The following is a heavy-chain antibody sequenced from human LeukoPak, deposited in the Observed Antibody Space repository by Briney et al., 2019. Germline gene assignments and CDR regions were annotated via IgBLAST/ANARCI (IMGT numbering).Heavy chain of an antibody. D-gene: IGHD1-26*01. J-gene: IGHJ4*02. CDR3: AREGVGAGVDY. CDR2: IKQDGSEK. Sequence: GGSLRLSCAASGFTFSSYWMSWVRQAPGKGLEWVANIKQDGSEKYYVDSVKGRFTISRDNAKNSLYLQMNSLRAEDMAMYYCAREGVGAGVDYWGQGTLVTVSS. CDR1: GFTFSSYW. V-gene: IGHV3-7*01.